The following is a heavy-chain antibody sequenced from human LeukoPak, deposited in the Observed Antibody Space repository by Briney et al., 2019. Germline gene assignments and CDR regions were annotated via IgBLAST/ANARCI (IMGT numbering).Heavy chain of an antibody. J-gene: IGHJ6*02. CDR1: GYTFTDYY. V-gene: IGHV1-46*01. Sequence: GASVKVSCTASGYTFTDYYLHWVRQAPGQGLEWMGIINPSGGSTSYAQKFQGRVTMTRDTSTSTVYMELSSLRSEDTAVYYCARVNANGGYYYYGMDVWGQGTTVTVSS. CDR2: INPSGGST. CDR3: ARVNANGGYYYYGMDV. D-gene: IGHD1-1*01.